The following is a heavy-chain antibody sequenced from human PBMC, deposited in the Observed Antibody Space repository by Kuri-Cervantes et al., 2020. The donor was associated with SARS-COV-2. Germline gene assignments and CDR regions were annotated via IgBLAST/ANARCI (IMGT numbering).Heavy chain of an antibody. D-gene: IGHD3-3*01. CDR1: GDSISSHY. CDR3: ARVTGHDFWSGYYYYMDV. J-gene: IGHJ6*03. Sequence: GSLRLSCTVSGDSISSHYWSWIRQPPGKGLEWIGNIFYSGSTNYNPSLKSRVTMSVATSKNQFSLKLSSVTAADTAVYYCARVTGHDFWSGYYYYMDVWGKGTTVTVSS. V-gene: IGHV4-59*08. CDR2: IFYSGST.